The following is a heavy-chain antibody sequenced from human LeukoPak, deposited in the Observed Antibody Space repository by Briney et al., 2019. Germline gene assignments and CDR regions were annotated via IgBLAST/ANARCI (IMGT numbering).Heavy chain of an antibody. CDR1: GYSISSGYY. D-gene: IGHD3-22*01. CDR2: IYYSRSGST. Sequence: PSETLSLTCTVSGYSISSGYYWSWIRQPPGKGLEWIGYIYYSRSGSTSYNPSLKSRVTISVDTSKSQFSLKLSSVTAADTAVYYCARDYDDSSGYYYINWGQGTLVTVSS. J-gene: IGHJ4*02. CDR3: ARDYDDSSGYYYIN. V-gene: IGHV4-30-4*01.